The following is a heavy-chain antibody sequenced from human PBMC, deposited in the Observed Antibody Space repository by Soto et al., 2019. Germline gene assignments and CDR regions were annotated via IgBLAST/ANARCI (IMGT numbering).Heavy chain of an antibody. CDR1: GGTFSSYA. V-gene: IGHV1-69*01. Sequence: QVQLVKSGAEVKKPGSSVKVSCKASGGTFSSYAISWVRQAPGQGLEWMGGIIPIFGTANYAQKFQGRVTITGDESTSTAYMELSSLRSEDMAVYYCERMEWIAAREGYYYGMDVWGQGTTVTVSS. D-gene: IGHD6-6*01. CDR2: IIPIFGTA. CDR3: ERMEWIAAREGYYYGMDV. J-gene: IGHJ6*02.